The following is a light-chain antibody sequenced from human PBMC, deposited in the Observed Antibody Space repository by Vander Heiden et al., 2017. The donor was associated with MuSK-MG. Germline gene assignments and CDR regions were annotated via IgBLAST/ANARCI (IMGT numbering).Light chain of an antibody. CDR1: QSLLHSNGYNY. Sequence: DIVMTQSPLSLPVTPGEPASISCRPRQSLLHSNGYNYLDWYLQKPGQSPQLLIYLGSNRASGVPDRFSGSGSGTDFTLKISRVEAEDVGVYYCMRALQTPVTFGPGTKVDIK. J-gene: IGKJ3*01. CDR3: MRALQTPVT. CDR2: LGS. V-gene: IGKV2-28*01.